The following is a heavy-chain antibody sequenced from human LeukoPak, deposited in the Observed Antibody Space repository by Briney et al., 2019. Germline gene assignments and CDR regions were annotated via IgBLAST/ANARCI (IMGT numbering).Heavy chain of an antibody. CDR2: ISGSGGST. Sequence: GGSLRLSCAASGFTFSSYAMSWVRQAPGKGLEWVSAISGSGGSTYYADSEKGRFTISRDNSKNTLYLQMNSLRAEDTAVYYCAKTYSSGWYPSHFDYWGQGTLVTVSS. V-gene: IGHV3-23*01. J-gene: IGHJ4*02. D-gene: IGHD6-19*01. CDR3: AKTYSSGWYPSHFDY. CDR1: GFTFSSYA.